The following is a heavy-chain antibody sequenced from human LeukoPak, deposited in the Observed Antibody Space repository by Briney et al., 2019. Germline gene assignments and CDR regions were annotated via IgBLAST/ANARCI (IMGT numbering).Heavy chain of an antibody. J-gene: IGHJ6*04. CDR2: ITPNSGGT. V-gene: IGHV1-2*02. D-gene: IGHD2-21*02. CDR1: GYTFTAYN. Sequence: GASVTVSSTASGYTFTAYNMYSVRHAPGHGLEWMGWITPNSGGTNYAQKFQGRVTMTRDTSITTAYMELSRLRSDETAVYYCARENREVRGGDCFDVWGKGTTVTVSS. CDR3: ARENREVRGGDCFDV.